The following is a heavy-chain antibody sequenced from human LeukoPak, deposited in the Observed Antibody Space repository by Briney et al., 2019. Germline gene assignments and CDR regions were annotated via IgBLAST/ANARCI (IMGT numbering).Heavy chain of an antibody. CDR1: GFTFSSYS. J-gene: IGHJ4*02. CDR3: AKERWVDILTGYYNY. V-gene: IGHV3-23*01. Sequence: QPGGSLRLSCAASGFTFSSYSMNWVRQAPGKGLEWVSAISGSGGSTYYADSVKGRFTISRDNSKNTLYLQMNSLRAEDTAVYYCAKERWVDILTGYYNYWGQGILLTVSS. CDR2: ISGSGGST. D-gene: IGHD3-9*01.